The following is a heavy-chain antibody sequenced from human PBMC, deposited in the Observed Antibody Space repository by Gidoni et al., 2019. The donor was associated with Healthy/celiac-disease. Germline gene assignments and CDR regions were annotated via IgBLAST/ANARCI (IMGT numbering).Heavy chain of an antibody. V-gene: IGHV4-59*01. Sequence: QVQPQESGPGLVKPSETLSLTCTVSGGPISSYYWSWIRQPPGKGLEWIGYIYYSGSTNYNPSLKSRVTISVDTSKNQFSLKLSSVTAADTAVYYCASSAYYYDSSGPFGYWGQGTLVTVSS. D-gene: IGHD3-22*01. CDR3: ASSAYYYDSSGPFGY. CDR1: GGPISSYY. J-gene: IGHJ4*02. CDR2: IYYSGST.